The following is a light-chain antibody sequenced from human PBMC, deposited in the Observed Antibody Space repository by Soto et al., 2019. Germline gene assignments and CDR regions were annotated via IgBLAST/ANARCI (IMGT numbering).Light chain of an antibody. V-gene: IGKV3-20*01. Sequence: EIVLTQSPGTQSLSPGKRATLSCRASQSVSSSYLAWYQQKPGQAPRLLIYGASGRATGIPDRFSGSGSGTDFTLTISRLEPEDLAVYYCQQYGSSPPVTFGQGTRLEIK. CDR3: QQYGSSPPVT. J-gene: IGKJ5*01. CDR1: QSVSSSY. CDR2: GAS.